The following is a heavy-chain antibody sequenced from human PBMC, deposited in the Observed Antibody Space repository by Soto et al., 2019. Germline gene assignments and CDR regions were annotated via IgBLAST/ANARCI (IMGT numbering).Heavy chain of an antibody. Sequence: GESLKISCKGSGYSFTSYWIGWVRQMPGKGLEWMGIIYPGDSDTRYSPSFQGQVTISADKSISTAYLQWSSLKASDTAMYYCARLVGSGSYYNVFRNWFDPWGQGTLVTVSS. CDR2: IYPGDSDT. D-gene: IGHD3-10*01. V-gene: IGHV5-51*01. CDR1: GYSFTSYW. CDR3: ARLVGSGSYYNVFRNWFDP. J-gene: IGHJ5*02.